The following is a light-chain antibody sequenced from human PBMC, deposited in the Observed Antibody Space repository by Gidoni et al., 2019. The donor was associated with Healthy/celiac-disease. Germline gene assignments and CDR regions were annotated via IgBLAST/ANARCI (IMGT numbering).Light chain of an antibody. CDR2: GAA. V-gene: IGKV3-20*01. CDR1: QSVSSSY. J-gene: IGKJ2*01. Sequence: ELVLPHSPGTLSLSPGERATLSCRASQSVSSSYLAGYQQKPGQAPRLLIYGAASRATGIPDRSSGSGSGTDFTLTISRMEPEDFAVYYCQQYGSSPPYTFGQGTKLEIK. CDR3: QQYGSSPPYT.